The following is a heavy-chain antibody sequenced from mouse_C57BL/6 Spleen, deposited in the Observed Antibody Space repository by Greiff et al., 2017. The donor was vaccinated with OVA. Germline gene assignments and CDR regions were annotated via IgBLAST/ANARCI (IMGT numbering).Heavy chain of an antibody. CDR2: IYPRDGST. J-gene: IGHJ4*01. CDR1: GYTFTDHT. Sequence: VKLQESDAELVKPGASVKISCKVSGYTFTDHTIHWMKQRPEQGLEWIGYIYPRDGSTKYNEKFKGKATLTADKSSSTAYMQLKSLTSEDSAVYFCASYYYGSSYYAMDYWGQGTSVTVSS. D-gene: IGHD1-1*01. V-gene: IGHV1-78*01. CDR3: ASYYYGSSYYAMDY.